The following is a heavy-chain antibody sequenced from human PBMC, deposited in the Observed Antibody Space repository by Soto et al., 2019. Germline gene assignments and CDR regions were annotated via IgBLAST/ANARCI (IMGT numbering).Heavy chain of an antibody. CDR2: FDPEDGET. CDR3: ATLVVVPAAMAHFDY. CDR1: GYTLTELS. V-gene: IGHV1-24*01. Sequence: EASVKVSCKVSGYTLTELSMHWVRQAPGKGLEWMGGFDPEDGETIYAQKFQGRVTMTEDTSTDTAYMELSSPRSEDTAVYYCATLVVVPAAMAHFDYWGQGTLVTVPQ. D-gene: IGHD2-2*01. J-gene: IGHJ4*02.